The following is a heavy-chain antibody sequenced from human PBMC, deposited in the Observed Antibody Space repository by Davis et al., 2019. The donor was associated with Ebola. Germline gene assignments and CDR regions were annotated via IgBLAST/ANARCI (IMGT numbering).Heavy chain of an antibody. Sequence: SETRSLTCTVSGGSISSSSYYWGWIRQPPGKGLEWIGSIYYSGSTYYNPSLKSRVTISVDTSKNQFSLKLSSVTAADTAVYYCASPHSREDYYGSGSYFKFDYWGQGTLVTVSS. CDR1: GGSISSSSYY. D-gene: IGHD3-10*01. J-gene: IGHJ4*02. CDR2: IYYSGST. CDR3: ASPHSREDYYGSGSYFKFDY. V-gene: IGHV4-39*01.